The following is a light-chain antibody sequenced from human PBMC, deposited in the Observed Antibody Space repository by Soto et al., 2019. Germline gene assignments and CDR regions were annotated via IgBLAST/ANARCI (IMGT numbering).Light chain of an antibody. Sequence: QSVLTQPPSASGSHGQSVTITCTGTSSDVGGYNYVSWYQQHPGKAPKLMIYEVSKRPSGVPDRFSGSKSGNTASLTVSGLQAEDEADYYCSSYAGSNKSVFGTGTKVTVL. CDR1: SSDVGGYNY. J-gene: IGLJ1*01. CDR2: EVS. CDR3: SSYAGSNKSV. V-gene: IGLV2-8*01.